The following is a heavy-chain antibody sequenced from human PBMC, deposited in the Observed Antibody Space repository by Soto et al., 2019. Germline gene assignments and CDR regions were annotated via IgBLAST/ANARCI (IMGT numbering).Heavy chain of an antibody. CDR2: IIPIFGTA. Sequence: SVKVSCKASGGTFSSYAISWVRQAPGQGLEWMGGIIPIFGTANYAQKFQGRVTITADESTSTAYMELSSLRSEDTAVCYCARSAWGTMKYYFDYWGQGTLVTVSS. J-gene: IGHJ4*02. D-gene: IGHD3-16*01. V-gene: IGHV1-69*13. CDR1: GGTFSSYA. CDR3: ARSAWGTMKYYFDY.